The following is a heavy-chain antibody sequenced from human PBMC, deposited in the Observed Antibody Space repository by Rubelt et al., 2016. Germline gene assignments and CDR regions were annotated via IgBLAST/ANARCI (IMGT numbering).Heavy chain of an antibody. D-gene: IGHD6-6*01. CDR1: GFTFSSYD. J-gene: IGHJ5*02. Sequence: EVQLVESGGGLVQPGGSLRLSCAASGFTFSSYDMHWVRQATGKGLEWVSAIGTAGDPYYPGSVKGRFTISRDNSKNTLYLQMNSLRAEDTAVYYCARDGRYSSSSEWFDPWGQGTLVTVSS. CDR2: IGTAGDP. CDR3: ARDGRYSSSSEWFDP. V-gene: IGHV3-13*05.